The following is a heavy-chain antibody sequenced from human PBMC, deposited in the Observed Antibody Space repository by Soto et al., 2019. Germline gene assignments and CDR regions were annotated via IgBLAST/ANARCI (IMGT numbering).Heavy chain of an antibody. CDR3: TLETINALAGL. CDR1: EFNFINYA. D-gene: IGHD6-19*01. J-gene: IGHJ4*02. CDR2: ISGDAVNT. Sequence: GGSLRYSGAASEFNFINYAMSWVLQAPGKGLERVSAISGDAVNTYDADSVKCRFTISRYTSKNTLYLQMNGLRVEDTAVYYSTLETINALAGLWRQGTLVTVS. V-gene: IGHV3-23*01.